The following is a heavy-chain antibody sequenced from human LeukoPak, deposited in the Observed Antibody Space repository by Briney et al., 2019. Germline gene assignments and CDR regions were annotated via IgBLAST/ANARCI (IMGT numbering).Heavy chain of an antibody. Sequence: PGGSLRLSCAASGFTFSRYWMHWVRQAPGKGLMWVSRISPDGSTTLYADSVKGRFTISRDNARNTLYLQVNSLRAEDTAVYYCARGYGYTYGGGWFDTWGQGTLVTVSS. CDR3: ARGYGYTYGGGWFDT. J-gene: IGHJ5*02. CDR2: ISPDGSTT. D-gene: IGHD5-18*01. V-gene: IGHV3-74*03. CDR1: GFTFSRYW.